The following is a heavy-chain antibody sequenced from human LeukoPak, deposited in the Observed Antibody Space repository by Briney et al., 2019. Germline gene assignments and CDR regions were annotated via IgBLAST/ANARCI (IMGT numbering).Heavy chain of an antibody. J-gene: IGHJ4*02. CDR2: IIPIFGTA. D-gene: IGHD2-21*02. Sequence: SVKVSCKASGGTFNRYAISWVRQAPGQGLEWVGGIIPIFGTANYAQKFQGRVTITADESTSTAYMELSSLRSEDTAVYYCARQNPTYCGGDCSDYWGQGTLVTVSS. CDR3: ARQNPTYCGGDCSDY. V-gene: IGHV1-69*01. CDR1: GGTFNRYA.